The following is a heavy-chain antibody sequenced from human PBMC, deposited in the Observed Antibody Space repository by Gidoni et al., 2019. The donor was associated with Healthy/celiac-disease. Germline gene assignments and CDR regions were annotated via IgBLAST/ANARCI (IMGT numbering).Heavy chain of an antibody. Sequence: QVTLKESGPVLVKPTETLTLTCTVSGFSLSNARMGVSWIRQPPGKALEWLAHIFSNDEKSYSTSLKSRLTISKDTSKSQVVLTMTNMDPVDTATYYCARMRYLDDFWSDHGPEYYYYYYMDVWGKGTTVTVSS. CDR1: GFSLSNARMG. J-gene: IGHJ6*03. V-gene: IGHV2-26*01. D-gene: IGHD3-3*01. CDR2: IFSNDEK. CDR3: ARMRYLDDFWSDHGPEYYYYYYMDV.